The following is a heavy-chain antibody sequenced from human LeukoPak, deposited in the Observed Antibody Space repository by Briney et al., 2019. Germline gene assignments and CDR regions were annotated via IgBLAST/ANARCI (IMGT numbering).Heavy chain of an antibody. CDR2: IWSDVSNK. J-gene: IGHJ4*02. V-gene: IGHV3-33*01. D-gene: IGHD3-10*01. CDR3: VRASGSFDY. CDR1: GFTFSDYG. Sequence: GGSLRLSCAASGFTFSDYGIHWVRQAPGKGLEWVAVIWSDVSNKYYADSVKGRFTISRDNPKKTLYLQMNSLRVEDTAVYYCVRASGSFDYWGQGTLVTVSS.